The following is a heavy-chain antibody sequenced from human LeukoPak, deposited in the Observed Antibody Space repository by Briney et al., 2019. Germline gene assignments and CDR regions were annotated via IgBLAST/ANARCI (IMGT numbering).Heavy chain of an antibody. CDR3: AKDRSGGGDYYFGMDV. V-gene: IGHV3-23*01. Sequence: GGSLRLSCAASGLTFSSYAMSWVRQAPWKGLEWVSSISGSGGSTYYADSVKGRFTISRDNSQNTLYLQMNSLRAEDTAVYYCAKDRSGGGDYYFGMDVWGPGTTVTVSS. CDR1: GLTFSSYA. D-gene: IGHD6-19*01. CDR2: ISGSGGST. J-gene: IGHJ6*02.